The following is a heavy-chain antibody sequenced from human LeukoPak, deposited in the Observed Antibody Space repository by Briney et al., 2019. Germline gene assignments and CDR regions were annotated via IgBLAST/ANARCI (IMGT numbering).Heavy chain of an antibody. Sequence: RSGGSLRLSCAASGFTFDDYGMSWVRQAPGKGLEWVSGISGSGGSTYYADSVKGRFTISRDNSKNTLYLQMNSLRAEDTAVYYCAKALVVTGDWDYWGQGTLVTVSS. V-gene: IGHV3-23*01. CDR3: AKALVVTGDWDY. D-gene: IGHD1-14*01. J-gene: IGHJ4*02. CDR2: ISGSGGST. CDR1: GFTFDDYG.